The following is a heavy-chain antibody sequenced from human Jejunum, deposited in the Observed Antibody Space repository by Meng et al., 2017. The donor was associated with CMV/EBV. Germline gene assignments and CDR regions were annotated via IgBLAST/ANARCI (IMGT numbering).Heavy chain of an antibody. CDR3: TRVAGYRNNWFDP. CDR1: GGSLSGYF. D-gene: IGHD5-24*01. Sequence: GGSLSGYFWSWIRQPPGKGLEWIGEINQSGTTNYSPALKSRVTMSVNTANNQFSLKLSSVTAADTAIYYCTRVAGYRNNWFDPWGQGTLVTVSS. V-gene: IGHV4-34*01. J-gene: IGHJ5*02. CDR2: INQSGTT.